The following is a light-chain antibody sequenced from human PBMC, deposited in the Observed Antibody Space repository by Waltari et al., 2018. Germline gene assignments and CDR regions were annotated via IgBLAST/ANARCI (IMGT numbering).Light chain of an antibody. V-gene: IGKV1-12*01. CDR1: QGISSR. CDR3: QQVDSFPRT. J-gene: IGKJ1*01. Sequence: DIQMTQPPSPVSASVGDRATLTCRASQGISSRLAWYQQKPGKAPKLLIYDASSLHSGVPSRFSGSGSGTEFTLTISSLQPEDFATYYCQQVDSFPRTFGQGTKVEVK. CDR2: DAS.